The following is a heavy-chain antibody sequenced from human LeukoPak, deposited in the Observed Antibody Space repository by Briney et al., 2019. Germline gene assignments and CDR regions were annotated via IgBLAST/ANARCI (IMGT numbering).Heavy chain of an antibody. J-gene: IGHJ5*02. Sequence: GASVKVSCKASGYTFTGYYMHWVRQAPGQGLEWMGWINPNSGGTNYAQKFQGGVTMTRDTSISTAYMELSRLRSDDTAVYYCARDSDYGDGFDPWGQGTLVTVSS. D-gene: IGHD4-17*01. CDR2: INPNSGGT. V-gene: IGHV1-2*02. CDR1: GYTFTGYY. CDR3: ARDSDYGDGFDP.